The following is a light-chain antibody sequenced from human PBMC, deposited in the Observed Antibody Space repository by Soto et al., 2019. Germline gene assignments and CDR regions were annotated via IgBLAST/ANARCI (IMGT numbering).Light chain of an antibody. CDR1: SSDVGAYTS. J-gene: IGLJ3*02. CDR2: EVS. CDR3: QSYDSTLSGGV. Sequence: QSVLTQPASVSGSPGQSITISCTGTSSDVGAYTSVSWYQQHPGKAPKLMIYEVSNRPSGVSNRFSGSKSANTASLTISGLQAEDEADYYCQSYDSTLSGGVFGGGTKLTVL. V-gene: IGLV2-14*01.